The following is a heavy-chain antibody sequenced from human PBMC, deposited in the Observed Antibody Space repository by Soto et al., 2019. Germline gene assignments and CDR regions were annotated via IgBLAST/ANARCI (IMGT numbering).Heavy chain of an antibody. CDR1: GFTFSSYG. Sequence: GSLRLSCAASGFTFSSYGMHWVRQAPGKGLEWVAVISYDGSNKYYADSVKGRFTISRDNSKNTLYLQMNSLRAEDTAVYYCAKDPRAVTSKQYGKGYYYYYYMDVWGKGTTVTVSS. V-gene: IGHV3-30*18. CDR2: ISYDGSNK. J-gene: IGHJ6*03. CDR3: AKDPRAVTSKQYGKGYYYYYYMDV. D-gene: IGHD4-4*01.